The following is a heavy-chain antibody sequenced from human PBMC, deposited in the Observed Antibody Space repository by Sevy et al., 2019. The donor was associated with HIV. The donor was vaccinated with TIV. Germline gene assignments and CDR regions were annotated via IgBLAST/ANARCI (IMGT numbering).Heavy chain of an antibody. D-gene: IGHD2-21*02. CDR2: ISGSSSYI. J-gene: IGHJ4*02. CDR1: GFTFNLYS. CDR3: ARGRGDPRADCFDR. V-gene: IGHV3-21*06. Sequence: GGSLRLSCAASGFTFNLYSMNWVRQAPGKGLEWVSSISGSSSYIFYADSVRGRFTISRDNAKNSLYLQMHSLRADDTAVYYCARGRGDPRADCFDRWGQGTLVTVSS.